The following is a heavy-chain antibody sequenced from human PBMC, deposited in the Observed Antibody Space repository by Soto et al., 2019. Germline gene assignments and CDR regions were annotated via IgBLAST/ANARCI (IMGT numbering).Heavy chain of an antibody. CDR2: IYYSGST. V-gene: IGHV4-31*03. J-gene: IGHJ4*02. D-gene: IGHD3-10*01. CDR3: ARGGRITMVRGGIYYFDY. Sequence: QVQLQESGPGLVKPSQTLSLTCTVSGGSISSGGYYWSWIRQHPGKGLEWIGYIYYSGSTYYNPSLKSRVTISVETSKNQFSLKLSSVTAADTAVYYCARGGRITMVRGGIYYFDYWGQGTLVTVSS. CDR1: GGSISSGGYY.